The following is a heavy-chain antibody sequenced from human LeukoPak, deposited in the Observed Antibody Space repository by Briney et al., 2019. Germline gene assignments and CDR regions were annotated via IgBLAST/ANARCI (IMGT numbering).Heavy chain of an antibody. Sequence: GESLKTSCKGSGYSFTSYWLGRVRQMPGQGLEWMGIIYPGDSDTRYSPSFQGQVTISVEKSISTACLQRGSLEASYSAMYYCSRQDYGYFQHWGQGTLVTVSS. V-gene: IGHV5-51*01. D-gene: IGHD3-16*01. CDR3: SRQDYGYFQH. CDR2: IYPGDSDT. J-gene: IGHJ1*01. CDR1: GYSFTSYW.